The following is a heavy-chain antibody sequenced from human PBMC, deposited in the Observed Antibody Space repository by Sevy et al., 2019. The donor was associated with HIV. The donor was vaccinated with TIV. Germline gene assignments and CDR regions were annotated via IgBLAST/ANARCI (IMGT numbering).Heavy chain of an antibody. CDR1: GYRFTDYY. V-gene: IGHV1-2*02. J-gene: IGHJ4*01. CDR2: INPNSDVT. D-gene: IGHD1-26*01. CDR3: ARYQEFCSTITCYSGLDH. Sequence: ASVKVSCETSGYRFTDYYIHWVRQAPGQGLEWMGWINPNSDVTKSAKKFQDRVIMTKDTSISTVYMELRGLTFDDSAVYYCARYQEFCSTITCYSGLDHWGHGSLVTVSS.